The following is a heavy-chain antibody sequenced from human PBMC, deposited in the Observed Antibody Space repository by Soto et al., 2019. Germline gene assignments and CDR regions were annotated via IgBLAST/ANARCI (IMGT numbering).Heavy chain of an antibody. D-gene: IGHD2-2*01. V-gene: IGHV3-30*18. CDR1: GFTFSSYG. CDR2: ISYDGSKK. Sequence: QVQLVESGGGVVQPGRSLRLSCAASGFTFSSYGMHWVRQAPGKGLEWVAVISYDGSKKYYADSVKGRFTISRDNSKNTLYLQMNSLRAEDTAVYYCAKDGGYCSSTSCHPYNWFDPWGQGTLVTVSS. CDR3: AKDGGYCSSTSCHPYNWFDP. J-gene: IGHJ5*02.